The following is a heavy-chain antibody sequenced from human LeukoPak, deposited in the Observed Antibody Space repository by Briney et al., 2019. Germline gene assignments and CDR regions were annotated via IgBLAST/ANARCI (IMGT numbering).Heavy chain of an antibody. Sequence: GGSLRLSCAASGFTFSSYEMNWVRQAPGKGLEWVSYISSGSTIYDADSVKGRFTISRDNSKNTLYLQMNSLRAEDTAVYYCARSRAGVWYFDYWGQGTLVTVSS. D-gene: IGHD3-10*01. CDR3: ARSRAGVWYFDY. CDR1: GFTFSSYE. J-gene: IGHJ4*02. CDR2: ISSGSTI. V-gene: IGHV3-48*03.